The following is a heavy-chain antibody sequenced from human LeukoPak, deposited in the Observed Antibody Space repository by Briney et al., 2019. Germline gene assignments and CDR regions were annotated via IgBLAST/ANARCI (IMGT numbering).Heavy chain of an antibody. V-gene: IGHV3-48*01. J-gene: IGHJ4*02. CDR1: GFTFSSYT. CDR2: IGTSSTTI. D-gene: IGHD3-22*01. CDR3: ARVMDTMIVVAPFDY. Sequence: GGSLRLSCTASGFTFSSYTVNWVRQPPGKGLEWVSNIGTSSTTIYYADSVKGRFTISRDNSKNTLYLQMNSLRAEDTAVYYCARVMDTMIVVAPFDYWGQETLVTVSS.